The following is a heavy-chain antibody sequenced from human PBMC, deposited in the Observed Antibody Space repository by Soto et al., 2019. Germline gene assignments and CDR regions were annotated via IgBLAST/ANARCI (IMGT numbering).Heavy chain of an antibody. Sequence: LRLSCAASRFTFTRYSMNWVRQAPGKGLEWVSSISSTTNYIYYGDSMKGRFTISRDNAKNSLYLEMNSLRAEDTAVYYCARESEDLTSNFDYWGQGTLVTVSS. CDR1: RFTFTRYS. CDR3: ARESEDLTSNFDY. V-gene: IGHV3-21*06. CDR2: ISSTTNYI. J-gene: IGHJ4*02.